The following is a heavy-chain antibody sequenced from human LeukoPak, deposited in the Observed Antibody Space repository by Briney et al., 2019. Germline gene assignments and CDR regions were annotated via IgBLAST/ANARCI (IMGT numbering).Heavy chain of an antibody. CDR1: GGSISSGGYY. Sequence: SETLSLTCTVSGGSISSGGYYWSWIRQHPGKGLEWIGYIYYSGSTYYNPSLKSRVTISVDTSKNQFSLKLSSVTAADTAVYYCARDSRGVMARIDPWGQGTLVTVSS. J-gene: IGHJ5*02. CDR2: IYYSGST. V-gene: IGHV4-31*03. D-gene: IGHD3-10*01. CDR3: ARDSRGVMARIDP.